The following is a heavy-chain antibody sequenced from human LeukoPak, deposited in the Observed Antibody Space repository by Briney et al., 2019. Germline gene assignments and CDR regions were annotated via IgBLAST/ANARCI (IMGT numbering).Heavy chain of an antibody. D-gene: IGHD2-21*02. CDR3: ARDASYCGGDCYNDY. V-gene: IGHV3-48*01. CDR2: ISSSSTI. J-gene: IGHJ4*02. Sequence: GGSLRLSCAASGFTFSSYSMNWVRQAPGKGLEWVSYISSSSTIYYADSVKGRFTISRDNAKNSLYLQMNSLRAEDTAVYYCARDASYCGGDCYNDYWGQGTLVTVSS. CDR1: GFTFSSYS.